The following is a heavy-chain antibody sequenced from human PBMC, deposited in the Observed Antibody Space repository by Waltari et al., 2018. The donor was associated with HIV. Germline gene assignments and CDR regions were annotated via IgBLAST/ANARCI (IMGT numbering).Heavy chain of an antibody. CDR2: INTNSGGT. CDR3: ARHSDGRVFDY. V-gene: IGHV1-2*02. Sequence: QVQLVQSGAEVKKPGASVKVSCKTSGYTFTGHYMHWVRQAPGQGLEWMGWINTNSGGTNYAQKFQGRVTMTRDTSISTVYMQLSRLRSDDTAVYYCARHSDGRVFDYWGQGTLVTVSS. CDR1: GYTFTGHY. D-gene: IGHD2-15*01. J-gene: IGHJ4*02.